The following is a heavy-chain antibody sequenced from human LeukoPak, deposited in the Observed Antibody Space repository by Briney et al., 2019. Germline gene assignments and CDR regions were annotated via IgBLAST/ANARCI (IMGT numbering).Heavy chain of an antibody. J-gene: IGHJ5*02. D-gene: IGHD3-22*01. CDR1: GFTFSSYA. CDR2: ISGSGGST. CDR3: AKGIVYDSSGPRGGFDP. V-gene: IGHV3-23*01. Sequence: GGSLRLSCAASGFTFSSYAMSWVRQAPGKGLEWVSAISGSGGSTYYADSVKGRFTISRDNSKNTLYLQMNSLRAEDTALYYCAKGIVYDSSGPRGGFDPWGQGTLITVSS.